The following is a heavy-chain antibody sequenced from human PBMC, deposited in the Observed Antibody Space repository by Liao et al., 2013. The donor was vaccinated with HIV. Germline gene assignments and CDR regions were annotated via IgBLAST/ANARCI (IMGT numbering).Heavy chain of an antibody. V-gene: IGHV4-59*01. CDR3: ARAATLGVVTSSFDL. J-gene: IGHJ4*02. CDR1: GDSISNYY. D-gene: IGHD3-3*01. Sequence: QVQLQESGPRLVKPSETLSLTCTVSGDSISNYYWSWIRQPPGRGLEWIGYIHYNGHTDYNPSLKSRVTIFVHMSKNQLSLNLNSVTTADTGVYYCARAATLGVVTSSFDLWGQGILVSVSS. CDR2: IHYNGHT.